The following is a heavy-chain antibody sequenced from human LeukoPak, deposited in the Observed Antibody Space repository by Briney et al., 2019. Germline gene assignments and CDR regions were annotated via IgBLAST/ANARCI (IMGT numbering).Heavy chain of an antibody. J-gene: IGHJ4*02. Sequence: EASVKVSCKASGGTFSSYAISWVRQAPGQGLEWMGRIIPIFGTANYAQKFQGRVTITTDESTSTAYTELSSLRSEDTAVYYCARDPGITMVRGVITWGQGTLVTVSS. D-gene: IGHD3-10*01. CDR1: GGTFSSYA. V-gene: IGHV1-69*05. CDR2: IIPIFGTA. CDR3: ARDPGITMVRGVIT.